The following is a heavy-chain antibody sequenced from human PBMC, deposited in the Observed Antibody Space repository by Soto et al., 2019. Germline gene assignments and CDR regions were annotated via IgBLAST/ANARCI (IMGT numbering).Heavy chain of an antibody. CDR2: IRSGGNT. Sequence: SCKASGYTFTRSGISWVRQAPGKGLEWVSVIRSGGNTYYADSVEGRFTISRDNSKNTVYLQMNSLRAEDTAVYYCVRENYYYGMDVWGQGTTVTSP. J-gene: IGHJ6*02. V-gene: IGHV3-66*01. CDR3: VRENYYYGMDV. CDR1: GYTFTRSG.